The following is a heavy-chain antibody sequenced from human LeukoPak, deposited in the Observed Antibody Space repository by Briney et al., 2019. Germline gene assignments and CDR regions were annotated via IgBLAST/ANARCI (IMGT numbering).Heavy chain of an antibody. Sequence: GGSLRLSCAASGFTFSSYGIHWVRQAPGKGLEWVSTISGSGGNTYYADSVKGRFTISRDNSKNTLYLQMNSLRAEDTAVYYCARGAVAGHDAFDIWGQGTMVTVSS. V-gene: IGHV3-23*01. CDR1: GFTFSSYG. CDR3: ARGAVAGHDAFDI. J-gene: IGHJ3*02. CDR2: ISGSGGNT. D-gene: IGHD6-19*01.